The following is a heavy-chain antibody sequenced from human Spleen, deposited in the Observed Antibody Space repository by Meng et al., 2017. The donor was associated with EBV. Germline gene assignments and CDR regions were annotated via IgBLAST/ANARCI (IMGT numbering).Heavy chain of an antibody. Sequence: VRLWQSGAEVKKPGASLKVSCKASGYNFGSYYMHWVRQAPGQGLEWMGVINTSGGSTFYAHRFQGRVTMTRDTSTTTVYMELNSLKSEDTAVYYCAKDEDQVDSWGQGTLVTVSS. CDR1: GYNFGSYY. D-gene: IGHD2-2*01. J-gene: IGHJ4*02. V-gene: IGHV1-46*01. CDR3: AKDEDQVDS. CDR2: INTSGGST.